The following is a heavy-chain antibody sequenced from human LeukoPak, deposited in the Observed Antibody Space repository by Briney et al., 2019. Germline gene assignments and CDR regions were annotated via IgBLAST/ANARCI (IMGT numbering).Heavy chain of an antibody. J-gene: IGHJ4*02. Sequence: GGSLRLSCAASGFTFSSYAMHWVRQAPGKGLEWVAVISYDGSNKYYADSVKGRFTISRDNSKNTLYLQMNSLRAEDTAVYYCARDLGGYDYTADYWGQGTLVTVSS. CDR3: ARDLGGYDYTADY. CDR2: ISYDGSNK. CDR1: GFTFSSYA. V-gene: IGHV3-30*04. D-gene: IGHD5-12*01.